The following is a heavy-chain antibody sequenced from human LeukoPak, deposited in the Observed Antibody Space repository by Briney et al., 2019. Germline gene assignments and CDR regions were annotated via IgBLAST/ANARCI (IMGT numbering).Heavy chain of an antibody. CDR2: ISGSGGST. D-gene: IGHD3-3*01. J-gene: IGHJ4*02. CDR1: GFTFSSYA. CDR3: ATHPGEYYDFWSGYQLEYYFDY. V-gene: IGHV3-23*01. Sequence: GGSLRLSCAASGFTFSSYAMSWVRQAPGKGLEWVSAISGSGGSTYYADSVKGRFTISRDNSKNTLYLQMNSLRAEDTAVYYCATHPGEYYDFWSGYQLEYYFDYWGQGTLVTVSS.